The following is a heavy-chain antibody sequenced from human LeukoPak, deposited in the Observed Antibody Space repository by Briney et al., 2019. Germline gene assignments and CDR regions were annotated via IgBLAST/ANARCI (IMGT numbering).Heavy chain of an antibody. Sequence: PSETLSLTCAVYGGSFSGYYWSWIRQPPGKGLEWIGEINHSGSTNYNPSLKSRVTISVDTSKNQFSLKLSSVTAADTAVYYCASGTEDIDYWGQGTLVTVSS. CDR1: GGSFSGYY. CDR3: ASGTEDIDY. CDR2: INHSGST. J-gene: IGHJ4*02. V-gene: IGHV4-34*01.